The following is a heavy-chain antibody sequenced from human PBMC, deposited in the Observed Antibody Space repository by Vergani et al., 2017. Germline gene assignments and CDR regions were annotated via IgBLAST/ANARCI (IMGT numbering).Heavy chain of an antibody. CDR1: GGSFSTGGQS. D-gene: IGHD3-9*01. J-gene: IGHJ5*02. CDR3: ARDLGYYDILTGYYPSGWFDP. V-gene: IGHV4-61*02. Sequence: QVQLQESGPGLVKPSQTLSLTCTVSGGSFSTGGQSWTWLRQSAGKGLEWIGRIYTSGATNYNPSLRSRAIMSVDASKKQFSLKLSSVTAADTAVYYCARDLGYYDILTGYYPSGWFDPWGQGTLVTVSS. CDR2: IYTSGAT.